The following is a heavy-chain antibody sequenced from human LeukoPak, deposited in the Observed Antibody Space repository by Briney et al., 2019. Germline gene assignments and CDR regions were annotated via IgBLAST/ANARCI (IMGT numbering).Heavy chain of an antibody. CDR2: INPNSGGT. D-gene: IGHD1-26*01. Sequence: ASVKVSCMASGYTFTSYDINWVRQAPGQGLEWMGWINPNSGGTNYAQKFQGWVTMTRDTSISTAYMELSRLRSDDTAVYYCARGSIESGSYYYYFDYWGQGTLVTVSS. CDR1: GYTFTSYD. V-gene: IGHV1-2*04. J-gene: IGHJ4*02. CDR3: ARGSIESGSYYYYFDY.